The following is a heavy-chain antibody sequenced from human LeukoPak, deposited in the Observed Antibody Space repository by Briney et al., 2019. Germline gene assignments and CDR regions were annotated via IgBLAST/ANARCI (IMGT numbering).Heavy chain of an antibody. J-gene: IGHJ4*02. D-gene: IGHD3-22*01. CDR2: INPDSGGT. Sequence: GASVKVSCKASGYTFTGNYMHWVRQAPGQGLEWMGWINPDSGGTNYAQKFQGWVTMTRDTSISTAYMELSRLRSDDTAVYYCAREEGYYESSGYYVWGQGTLVTVSS. V-gene: IGHV1-2*04. CDR3: AREEGYYESSGYYV. CDR1: GYTFTGNY.